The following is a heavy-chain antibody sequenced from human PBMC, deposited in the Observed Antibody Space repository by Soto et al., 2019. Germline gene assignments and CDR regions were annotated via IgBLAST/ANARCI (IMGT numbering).Heavy chain of an antibody. CDR1: GYTFTSYA. D-gene: IGHD3-9*01. J-gene: IGHJ4*02. CDR3: ARFDILTGYSEAYFDY. V-gene: IGHV1-3*01. CDR2: INAGNGNT. Sequence: ASVKVSCKASGYTFTSYAMHWVRQAPGQRLEWMGWINAGNGNTKYSQKFQGRVTITRDTFASTAYMELSSLRSEDTAVYYCARFDILTGYSEAYFDYWGQGTLVTVSS.